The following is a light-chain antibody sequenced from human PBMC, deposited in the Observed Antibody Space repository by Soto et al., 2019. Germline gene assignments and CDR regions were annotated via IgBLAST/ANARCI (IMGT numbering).Light chain of an antibody. Sequence: DIQMTQSPSSLSASVGDRVTITCQASQDISNYLNWYQQKPGKAPKLLIYDASNLERGVPSRFSGSGSGTDFTFTISSLQPEDIATYYCQQYDNHPTFGGGTKVDIK. J-gene: IGKJ4*01. V-gene: IGKV1-33*01. CDR3: QQYDNHPT. CDR2: DAS. CDR1: QDISNY.